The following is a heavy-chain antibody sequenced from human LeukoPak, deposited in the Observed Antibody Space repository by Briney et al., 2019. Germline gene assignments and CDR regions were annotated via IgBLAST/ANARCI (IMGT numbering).Heavy chain of an antibody. CDR1: GFTFSSYW. J-gene: IGHJ4*02. D-gene: IGHD5-18*01. Sequence: GGSLRLSCAASGFTFSSYWMSWVRQAPGKGLEWVANIKQDGSEKYYVDSVKGRFTISRDNAKNSLYLQMNSLRAEDTAVYYCATSGEGYSYGPHYFDYWGQETLVTVSS. V-gene: IGHV3-7*01. CDR2: IKQDGSEK. CDR3: ATSGEGYSYGPHYFDY.